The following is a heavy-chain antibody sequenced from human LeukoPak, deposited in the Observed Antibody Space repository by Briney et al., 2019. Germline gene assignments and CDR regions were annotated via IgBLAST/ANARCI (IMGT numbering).Heavy chain of an antibody. V-gene: IGHV3-23*01. CDR2: IIGSGVST. J-gene: IGHJ4*02. Sequence: PGGSLRLSCAAPGFTFTSYAMSWVRPAPGKGLGWVSPIIGSGVSTYYADSLKGRFTISTDTSKNTRYLQMNSLRAENTPVCNSAKDRQQLKPYYFEYWGEGALVTVSS. CDR1: GFTFTSYA. CDR3: AKDRQQLKPYYFEY. D-gene: IGHD6-13*01.